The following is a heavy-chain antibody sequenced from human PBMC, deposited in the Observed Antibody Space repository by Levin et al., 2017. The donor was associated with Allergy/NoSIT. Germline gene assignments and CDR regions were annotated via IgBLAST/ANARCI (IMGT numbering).Heavy chain of an antibody. V-gene: IGHV3-33*01. Sequence: PGGSLRLSCAASGFTFSSYGMHWVRQAPGKGLEWVAVIWYDGSKKYYADSVKGRFTISRDNSKNTLYLQMNSLRAEDTAVYYCARGNYDSSGVIDYWGQGTLVTVSS. D-gene: IGHD3-22*01. CDR3: ARGNYDSSGVIDY. J-gene: IGHJ4*02. CDR1: GFTFSSYG. CDR2: IWYDGSKK.